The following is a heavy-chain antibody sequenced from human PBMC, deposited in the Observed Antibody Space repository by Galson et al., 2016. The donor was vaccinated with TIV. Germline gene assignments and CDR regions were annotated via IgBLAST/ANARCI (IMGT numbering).Heavy chain of an antibody. CDR2: FYYGGST. CDR1: GSSISSGYY. D-gene: IGHD1-1*01. CDR3: AKMARTTGPDTEYYFDH. J-gene: IGHJ4*02. Sequence: LTCAVSGSSISSGYYWGWIRQSPGTGLEWIGSFYYGGSTYYNPPLKSRVAISVDTSKNQFSLRLSSVTAADTAVYYCAKMARTTGPDTEYYFDHWGQGMLVTVSS. V-gene: IGHV4-38-2*01.